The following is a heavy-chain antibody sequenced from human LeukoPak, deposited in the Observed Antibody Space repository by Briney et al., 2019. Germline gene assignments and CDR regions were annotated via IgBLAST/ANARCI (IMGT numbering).Heavy chain of an antibody. Sequence: PSETLSLTCTVSGGSISSYYWSWIRQPPGKGLEWIGYIYYSGSTNHNPSLKSRVTISVDTSKNQFSLKLSSVTAADTAVYYCARGDSSWDYWGQGTLVTVSS. CDR3: ARGDSSWDY. CDR2: IYYSGST. V-gene: IGHV4-59*01. J-gene: IGHJ4*02. D-gene: IGHD3-22*01. CDR1: GGSISSYY.